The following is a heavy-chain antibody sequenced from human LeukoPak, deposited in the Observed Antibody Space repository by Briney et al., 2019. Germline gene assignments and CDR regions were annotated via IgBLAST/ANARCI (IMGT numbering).Heavy chain of an antibody. J-gene: IGHJ1*01. CDR1: GCTFSNYW. CDR3: ATYSSSNAREFQY. Sequence: GGSLRLSCEASGCTFSNYWMSWVRQAPGKGLKWVANIRTDGSEKYYVDSVKGRFTISRDNAKNSLYLQMNSLRAEDTAVYYCATYSSSNAREFQYWGQGTLVTVSS. V-gene: IGHV3-7*01. CDR2: IRTDGSEK. D-gene: IGHD2-2*01.